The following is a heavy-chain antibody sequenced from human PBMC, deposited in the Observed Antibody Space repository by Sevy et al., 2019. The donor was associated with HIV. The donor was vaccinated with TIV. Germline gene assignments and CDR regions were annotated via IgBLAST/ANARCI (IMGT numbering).Heavy chain of an antibody. V-gene: IGHV3-30*18. J-gene: IGHJ6*02. CDR3: AKDFTGYNGMDV. CDR2: ISYHGRDK. CDR1: GIIFTSSG. Sequence: GGSLRLSCVVSGIIFTSSGMHWVRQAPVKGLEWVAVISYHGRDKFYADSVKGRFTISRDNSKNILYLQMNGLRIEDTAVYYCAKDFTGYNGMDVWGQGTMVTVSS. D-gene: IGHD3-9*01.